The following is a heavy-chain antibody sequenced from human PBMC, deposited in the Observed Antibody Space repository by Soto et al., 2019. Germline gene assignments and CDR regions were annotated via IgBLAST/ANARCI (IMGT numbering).Heavy chain of an antibody. V-gene: IGHV4-31*03. Sequence: SETLSLTCTVSGGSISSGGYYWSWIRQHPGKGLEWIGYIYYGGSTYYNPSLKSRATISGDTSKNQFSLKLSSVTAADTAVYYCARGGYYYENSGQNAYDYWGQGILVTVSS. D-gene: IGHD3-22*01. CDR1: GGSISSGGYY. J-gene: IGHJ4*01. CDR3: ARGGYYYENSGQNAYDY. CDR2: IYYGGST.